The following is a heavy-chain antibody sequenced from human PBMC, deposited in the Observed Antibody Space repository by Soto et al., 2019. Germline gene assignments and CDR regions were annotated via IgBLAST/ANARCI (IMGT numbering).Heavy chain of an antibody. J-gene: IGHJ6*02. Sequence: AETLSLTCAVYGGSFSGYYWSWIRQPPGTGLEWSGEINHSGSTNYNPSLKSRVTISVDTSTNQFSLNLSSVTAADTAVYYCAGGRGRQQLVMSYYYGMDVWGQGTTVTVSS. CDR2: INHSGST. V-gene: IGHV4-34*01. D-gene: IGHD6-13*01. CDR3: AGGRGRQQLVMSYYYGMDV. CDR1: GGSFSGYY.